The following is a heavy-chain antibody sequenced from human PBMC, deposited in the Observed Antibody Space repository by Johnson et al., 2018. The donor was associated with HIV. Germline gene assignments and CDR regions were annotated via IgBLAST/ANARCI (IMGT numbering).Heavy chain of an antibody. D-gene: IGHD1-26*01. CDR2: IRSKTNTYAT. CDR3: AREPEGWAFDI. V-gene: IGHV3-73*01. Sequence: QLVESGGGLVQPGGSLKLSCAASGFTFSGSALHWVRQASGKGLEWIGHIRSKTNTYATEYAASVKGRLTISRDDSQNTAYLQMNSLKTEDTAVYYCAREPEGWAFDIWGQGTMVTVSS. J-gene: IGHJ3*02. CDR1: GFTFSGSA.